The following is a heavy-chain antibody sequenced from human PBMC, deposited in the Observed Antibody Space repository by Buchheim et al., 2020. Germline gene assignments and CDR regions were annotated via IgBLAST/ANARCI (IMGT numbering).Heavy chain of an antibody. Sequence: EVQLLESGGGLVQPGGSLRLSCAASGFTFSSYAMSWVRQAPGKGLEWVSAISGTGGSAYYADSVRGRFTISRDNSKTTLYLQMNSLRAEDTAVYYCAKDSSGYCSGGTCHTFDYWGQGTL. CDR2: ISGTGGSA. V-gene: IGHV3-23*01. J-gene: IGHJ4*02. CDR1: GFTFSSYA. CDR3: AKDSSGYCSGGTCHTFDY. D-gene: IGHD2-15*01.